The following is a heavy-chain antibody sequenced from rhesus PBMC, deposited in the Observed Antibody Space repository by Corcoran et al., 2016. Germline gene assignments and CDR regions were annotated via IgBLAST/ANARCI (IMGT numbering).Heavy chain of an antibody. J-gene: IGHJ4*01. CDR1: GYPFTPYH. CDR3: AGEESGGGSFDH. V-gene: IGHV1-180*01. Sequence: QVQILQSGAEIKQPGASVKLSCQASGYPFTPYHITWVKQAPGQGLEWIGLILPYTWTIKYSERFRGRVTISADTSTNTAYMELSSLTFEDTAVYYGAGEESGGGSFDHWGQGVLVTVSS. D-gene: IGHD2-33*01. CDR2: ILPYTWTI.